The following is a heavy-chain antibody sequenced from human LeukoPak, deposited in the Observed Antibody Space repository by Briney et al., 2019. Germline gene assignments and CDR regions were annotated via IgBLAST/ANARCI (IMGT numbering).Heavy chain of an antibody. J-gene: IGHJ6*02. V-gene: IGHV3-9*01. Sequence: GGSLRLSCAASGFTFDDYAMHWVRQAPGKGLEWVSGISWNSGSIGYADSVKGRFTISRDNAKNSLYLQMNSLRAEDTALYYCAKDIPPYSSSWYGMDVWGQGTTVTVSS. CDR2: ISWNSGSI. CDR3: AKDIPPYSSSWYGMDV. D-gene: IGHD6-13*01. CDR1: GFTFDDYA.